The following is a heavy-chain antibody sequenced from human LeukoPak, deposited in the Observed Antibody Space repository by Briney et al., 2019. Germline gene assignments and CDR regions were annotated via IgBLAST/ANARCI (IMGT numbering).Heavy chain of an antibody. J-gene: IGHJ4*02. CDR3: AXXXXPXXTTPGHTYFDY. CDR1: GFTFSSYG. CDR2: IRYDGSNK. D-gene: IGHD4-11*01. V-gene: IGHV3-30*02. Sequence: GXSPRXXCAASGFTFSSYGMHWVRQAPGKGLEWVAFIRYDGSNKYYADSVKGRFTISRDNSQNTLYLQMNSLRNEDTAVYYCAXXXXPXXTTPGHTYFDYWGQGTLVTVSS.